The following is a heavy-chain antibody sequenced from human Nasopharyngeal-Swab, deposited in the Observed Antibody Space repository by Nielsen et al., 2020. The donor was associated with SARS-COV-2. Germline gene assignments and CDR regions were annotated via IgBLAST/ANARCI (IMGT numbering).Heavy chain of an antibody. Sequence: GESLKISCAASGFTFSNYDMNWVRQAPGKGLEWVAVISYDGINKYYADSVKGRFTISRDNSKNTLYLQMNSLRTEDTAVYYCARDGDDYGDFYFDYWGQGTLVTVSS. CDR1: GFTFSNYD. J-gene: IGHJ4*02. CDR3: ARDGDDYGDFYFDY. D-gene: IGHD4-17*01. CDR2: ISYDGINK. V-gene: IGHV3-30-3*01.